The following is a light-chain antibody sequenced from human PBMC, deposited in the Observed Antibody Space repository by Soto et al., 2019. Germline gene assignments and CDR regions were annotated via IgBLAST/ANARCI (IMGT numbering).Light chain of an antibody. CDR3: QSYDSSLSGSV. CDR1: RSNIGAAYD. J-gene: IGLJ2*01. V-gene: IGLV1-40*01. CDR2: GNI. Sequence: QPVLTQPPSVSGAPGQRVTISCTGSRSNIGAAYDVHWYQHLPGTAPKLLIYGNINRPSGVPDRFSGSKSGASASLAITGLQAEDEADYYCQSYDSSLSGSVFGGGTKLTVL.